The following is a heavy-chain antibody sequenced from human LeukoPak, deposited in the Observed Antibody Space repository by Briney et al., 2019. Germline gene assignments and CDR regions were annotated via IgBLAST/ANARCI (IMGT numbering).Heavy chain of an antibody. CDR3: ARGPRGSGSRRFNWFDP. V-gene: IGHV1-46*01. D-gene: IGHD3-10*01. Sequence: ASVKVSCKASGYTFTSYYMHWVRQAPGKGLEGMGKINPSGGSTSYAQKFQGRVTMTRDTSTSTVYMELSSLRSEDTAVYYCARGPRGSGSRRFNWFDPWGQGTLVTVSS. CDR1: GYTFTSYY. CDR2: INPSGGST. J-gene: IGHJ5*02.